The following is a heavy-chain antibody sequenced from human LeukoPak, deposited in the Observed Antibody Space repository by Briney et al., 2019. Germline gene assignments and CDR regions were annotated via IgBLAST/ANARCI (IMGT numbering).Heavy chain of an antibody. CDR3: AKVDEATQNQYYYYYYMDV. CDR1: GFTFSSYA. V-gene: IGHV3-23*01. D-gene: IGHD5-12*01. J-gene: IGHJ6*03. Sequence: GGSLRLSCAASGFTFSSYAMSWVRQAPGKGLEWVSAISGSGGSTYYADSVKGRFTISRDNSKNTLYLQMNSLRAEDTAVYYCAKVDEATQNQYYYYYYMDVWGKGTTVTISS. CDR2: ISGSGGST.